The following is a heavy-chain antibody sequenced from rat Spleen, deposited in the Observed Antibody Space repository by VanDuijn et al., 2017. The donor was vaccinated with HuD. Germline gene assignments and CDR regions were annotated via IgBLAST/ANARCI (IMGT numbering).Heavy chain of an antibody. CDR2: ISTGGDT. J-gene: IGHJ2*01. D-gene: IGHD1-4*01. Sequence: EVQLVESGGGLVQPGRSLKLSCAASGFTFSNYYMAWVRQAPTKGLEWVAYISTGGDTYYRDSMKGRFTISRDNAKSTLYLQMDSLRSEDTATYSCTTGVYPGNFDYWGQGVMVTVSS. CDR1: GFTFSNYY. V-gene: IGHV5-27*01. CDR3: TTGVYPGNFDY.